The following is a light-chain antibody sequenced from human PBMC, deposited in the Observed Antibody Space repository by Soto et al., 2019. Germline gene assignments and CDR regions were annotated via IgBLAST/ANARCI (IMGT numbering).Light chain of an antibody. V-gene: IGKV1-9*01. CDR1: QAISTY. J-gene: IGKJ4*01. CDR2: AAS. Sequence: QLTRSPFLLAASGGDRGTITCRASQAISTYLAWYQQTSGKAPKLLIYAASTLQSGVPSRFSGSGSGTDFTLTISCLQSEDFATYYCQQYYSYPTFGGGTKVDI. CDR3: QQYYSYPT.